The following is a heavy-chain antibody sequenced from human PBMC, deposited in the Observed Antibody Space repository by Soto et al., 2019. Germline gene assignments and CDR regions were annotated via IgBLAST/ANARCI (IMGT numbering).Heavy chain of an antibody. CDR2: ISYDGSNT. CDR1: GFTFSTYG. J-gene: IGHJ4*02. V-gene: IGHV3-30*03. CDR3: ALPPKYNSGWFGLMDF. Sequence: QVQLVESGGGMVQPGRSLRLSCAASGFTFSTYGMHWVRQVPGKGLEWVAVISYDGSNTYYADSVKGRFSISRDNSKNTLYLQMNSLTAEDTAVYYCALPPKYNSGWFGLMDFWGQGALVTVSS. D-gene: IGHD6-19*01.